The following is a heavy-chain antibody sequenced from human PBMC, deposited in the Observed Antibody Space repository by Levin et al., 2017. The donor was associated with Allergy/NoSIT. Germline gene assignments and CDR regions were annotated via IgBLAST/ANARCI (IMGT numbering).Heavy chain of an antibody. Sequence: GGSLRLSCAASGFTFSSYAMHWVRQAPGKGLEWVAVISYDGSNKYYADSVKGRFTISRDNSKNTLYLQMNSLRAEDTAVYYCARCPTVTTSLYFDYWGQGTLVTVSS. D-gene: IGHD4-17*01. CDR1: GFTFSSYA. V-gene: IGHV3-30-3*01. CDR2: ISYDGSNK. J-gene: IGHJ4*02. CDR3: ARCPTVTTSLYFDY.